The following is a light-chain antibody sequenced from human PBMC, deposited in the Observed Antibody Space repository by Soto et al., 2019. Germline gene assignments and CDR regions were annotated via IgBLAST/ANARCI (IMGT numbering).Light chain of an antibody. CDR2: KVS. J-gene: IGKJ1*01. V-gene: IGKV2-30*02. Sequence: DVVMTQSPLSLPVTLGQPASISCRSKQSLVHSDGIAYFSWFQQRPGQSPRRLIYKVSNRDSGVPDRFSGSGSGTDFTLKISRVEAEDVGVYYCMQGTHWPPTFGQGTKVDIK. CDR1: QSLVHSDGIAY. CDR3: MQGTHWPPT.